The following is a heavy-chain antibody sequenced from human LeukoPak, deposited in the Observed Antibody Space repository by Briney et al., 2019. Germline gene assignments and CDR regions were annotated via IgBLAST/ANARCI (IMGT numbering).Heavy chain of an antibody. V-gene: IGHV1-69*13. CDR1: GGTFSSYA. Sequence: SVKVSCKASGGTFSSYAISWVRQAPGQGLEWMGGIIPIFGTANYAQKFQGRVTITADQSTSTAYMELSSLRSEDTALYYCARSTVGGITLAYWGQGTLVTVSS. D-gene: IGHD1-26*01. J-gene: IGHJ4*02. CDR2: IIPIFGTA. CDR3: ARSTVGGITLAY.